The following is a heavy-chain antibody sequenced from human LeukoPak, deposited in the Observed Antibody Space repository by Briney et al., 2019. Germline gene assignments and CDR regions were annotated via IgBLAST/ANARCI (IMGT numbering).Heavy chain of an antibody. CDR2: VDPEDGET. V-gene: IGHV1-69-2*01. D-gene: IGHD2-2*01. J-gene: IGHJ6*03. CDR3: VGTSIVVVPAAMDYMDV. CDR1: GYTFTDYY. Sequence: ASVKISCKVSGYTFTDYYMHWVPQAPGKGLEWMGLVDPEDGETIYAEKFQGRVTITADTSTDTAYMELSSLRSEDTAVYYCVGTSIVVVPAAMDYMDVWGKGTTVTVSS.